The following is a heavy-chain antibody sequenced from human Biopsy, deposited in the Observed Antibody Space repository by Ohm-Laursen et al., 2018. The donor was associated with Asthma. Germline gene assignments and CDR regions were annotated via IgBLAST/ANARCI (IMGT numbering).Heavy chain of an antibody. Sequence: SLRLSCAASGFTFSSYGMHWVRQAPGKGLEWVAVISYDGSNKYYADSVKGRFTISRDNSKNTLYLQMNSLRAEDTAVYYCASQSSGPDFWSGIYYFDYWGQGTLVTVSS. J-gene: IGHJ4*02. CDR3: ASQSSGPDFWSGIYYFDY. CDR1: GFTFSSYG. V-gene: IGHV3-30*03. D-gene: IGHD3-3*01. CDR2: ISYDGSNK.